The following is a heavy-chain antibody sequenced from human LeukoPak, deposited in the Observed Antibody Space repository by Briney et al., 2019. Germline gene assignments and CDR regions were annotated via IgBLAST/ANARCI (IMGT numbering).Heavy chain of an antibody. D-gene: IGHD1-26*01. Sequence: TPGGSLRLSCAASGFTLSNAYMSWVRQAPGKGLEWVGRIKNKTNGGTTYYAAPVKGRFTISRDDSKNTLYLQMNSLKTEDTAVYYCTTTIVGVTTWFDPWGQGTLVTVSS. CDR3: TTTIVGVTTWFDP. CDR2: IKNKTNGGTT. V-gene: IGHV3-15*01. J-gene: IGHJ5*02. CDR1: GFTLSNAY.